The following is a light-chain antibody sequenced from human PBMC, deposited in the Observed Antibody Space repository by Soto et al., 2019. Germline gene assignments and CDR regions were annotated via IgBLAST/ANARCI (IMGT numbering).Light chain of an antibody. V-gene: IGKV3-20*01. CDR3: QKYGSSPPYT. Sequence: EIVLTQSPGTLSLSPGERATLSCRASQSVSSSYLAWYQQKPGQAPRLLIYGASSRATGIPDRFSGSGSGTDFTLTISRLEPEDFAVYYWQKYGSSPPYTFGQGTKLEIK. J-gene: IGKJ2*01. CDR2: GAS. CDR1: QSVSSSY.